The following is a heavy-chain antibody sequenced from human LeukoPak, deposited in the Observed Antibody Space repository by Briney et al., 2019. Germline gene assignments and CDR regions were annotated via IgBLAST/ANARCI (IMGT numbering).Heavy chain of an antibody. Sequence: KTSETLSLTCAVYGGSFSGYYWSWIRRPPGKGLEWIGEINHSGSTNYNPSLKSRVTISVDTSKNQFSLKLSSVTAADTAVYYCACLPGSSTEGVDYWGQGTLVTVSS. CDR2: INHSGST. V-gene: IGHV4-34*01. CDR1: GGSFSGYY. J-gene: IGHJ4*02. CDR3: ACLPGSSTEGVDY. D-gene: IGHD1-26*01.